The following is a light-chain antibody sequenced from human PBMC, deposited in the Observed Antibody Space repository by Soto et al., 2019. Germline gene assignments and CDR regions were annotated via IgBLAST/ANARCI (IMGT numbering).Light chain of an antibody. CDR3: QQRRNWPPFT. Sequence: EIVLTQSPATLSLSPGERATLSCRASQSVSSYLAWYQQKPGQAPRLLIYDASNRATGIPARFSGSGSGTDFTLTISSLEPEDFAVYYCQQRRNWPPFTFGPGTKVDI. CDR2: DAS. V-gene: IGKV3-11*01. CDR1: QSVSSY. J-gene: IGKJ3*01.